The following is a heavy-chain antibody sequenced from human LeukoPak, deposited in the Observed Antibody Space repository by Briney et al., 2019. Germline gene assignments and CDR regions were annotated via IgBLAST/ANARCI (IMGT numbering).Heavy chain of an antibody. D-gene: IGHD3-3*01. CDR1: GDSVSSNSAA. Sequence: SQTLSLTCAISGDSVSSNSAAWNWIRQSPSRGLEWLGRTYYRSKWYNDYAVSVKSRVTINPDTSKNQFSLQLNSVTPEDTAVYYCARGTRGDFWSGYYTASSDYYYYYMDVWGKGTTVTVSS. V-gene: IGHV6-1*01. J-gene: IGHJ6*03. CDR2: TYYRSKWYN. CDR3: ARGTRGDFWSGYYTASSDYYYYYMDV.